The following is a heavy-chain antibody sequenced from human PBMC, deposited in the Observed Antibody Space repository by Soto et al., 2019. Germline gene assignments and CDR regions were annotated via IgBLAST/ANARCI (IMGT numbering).Heavy chain of an antibody. V-gene: IGHV1-18*04. Sequence: QVQLVQSGAEVKKPGASVKVSCKASGYTFTSYGISWVRQAPGQGLEWMGWTSAYNGNTNYAQKLQGRVTMTTDTSTSTAYMELRSLRSDDTAVYYCARAADYGDYVGWFDPWGQGTLVTVSS. CDR2: TSAYNGNT. D-gene: IGHD4-17*01. J-gene: IGHJ5*02. CDR3: ARAADYGDYVGWFDP. CDR1: GYTFTSYG.